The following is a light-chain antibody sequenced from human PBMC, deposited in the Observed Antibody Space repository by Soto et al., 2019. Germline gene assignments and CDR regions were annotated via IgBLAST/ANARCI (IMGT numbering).Light chain of an antibody. CDR2: GAS. Sequence: EIVLTQSPGTLSLSPGERATLSCRASQSVSSSYLAWYQQKPGQAPRLLIYGASTRAPGIPDRFSGSGSGTDFTLTIIRLEPEDFAVYYCQQYDSSLYTFGLGTKLEI. J-gene: IGKJ2*01. CDR1: QSVSSSY. CDR3: QQYDSSLYT. V-gene: IGKV3-20*01.